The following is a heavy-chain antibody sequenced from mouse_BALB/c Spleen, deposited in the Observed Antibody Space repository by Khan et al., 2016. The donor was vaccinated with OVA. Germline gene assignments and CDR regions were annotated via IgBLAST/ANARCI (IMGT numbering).Heavy chain of an antibody. Sequence: EVQLVESGAELVRPGALVKLSCKASGFNIKDYYIHWVKQRPEQGLEWIGWIDPENGNTIYDPKFQGKANITADTSSNTAYLHFSSLPSEDTAVYYCARAGYSPWFAYWGQGTLVTVSA. V-gene: IGHV14-1*02. D-gene: IGHD2-3*01. CDR3: ARAGYSPWFAY. CDR2: IDPENGNT. J-gene: IGHJ3*01. CDR1: GFNIKDYY.